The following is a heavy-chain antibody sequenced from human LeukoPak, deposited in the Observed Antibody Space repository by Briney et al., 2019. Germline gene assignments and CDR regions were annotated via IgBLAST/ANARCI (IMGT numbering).Heavy chain of an antibody. D-gene: IGHD2-2*01. CDR3: ARGDIVVVPAAMGAFCWFDP. J-gene: IGHJ5*02. CDR2: INHSGST. Sequence: SETLSLTCAVYGGSFSGYYWSWIRQPPGKGLEWSGEINHSGSTNYNPSLKSRVTISVDTSKNQFSLKLSSVTAADTAVYYCARGDIVVVPAAMGAFCWFDPWGQATLVTVSS. CDR1: GGSFSGYY. V-gene: IGHV4-34*01.